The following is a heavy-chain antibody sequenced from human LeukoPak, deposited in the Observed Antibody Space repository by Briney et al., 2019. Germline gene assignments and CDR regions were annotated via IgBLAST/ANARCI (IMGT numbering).Heavy chain of an antibody. D-gene: IGHD6-19*01. J-gene: IGHJ4*02. CDR1: GFTFSSYS. V-gene: IGHV3-48*01. Sequence: GGNLRLSCAASGFTFSSYSMNWVRQAPGKGLEWVSYISSSSTTIYYADSVKGRFTISRDNAKNSLYLQMNSLRAEDTAVYYCAREGSSDKSGFDYWGQGTLVTVSS. CDR3: AREGSSDKSGFDY. CDR2: ISSSSTTI.